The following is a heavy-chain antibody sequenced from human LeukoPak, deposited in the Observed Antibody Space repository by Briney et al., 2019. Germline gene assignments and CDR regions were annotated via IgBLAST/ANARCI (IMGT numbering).Heavy chain of an antibody. CDR3: ARALPSPSGYFDY. CDR1: GFTFSTYS. CDR2: ISRDGTNK. Sequence: GGSLRLSCAASGFTFSTYSSHWARQAPGKGLEWVAVISRDGTNKYHADSVKGRFTISRDNSKNTLFLQMNSLRAEDTAVYYCARALPSPSGYFDYWGQGTLVTVSS. V-gene: IGHV3-30-3*01. D-gene: IGHD7-27*01. J-gene: IGHJ4*02.